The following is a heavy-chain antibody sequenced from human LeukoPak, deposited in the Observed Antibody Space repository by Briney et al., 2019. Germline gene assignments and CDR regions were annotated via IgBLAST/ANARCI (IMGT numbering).Heavy chain of an antibody. CDR2: ISGSGGGT. D-gene: IGHD1-26*01. J-gene: IGHJ4*02. V-gene: IGHV3-23*01. Sequence: GGSLRLSCAASGFTFSSYAMSWVRQAPGKGLEWVSTISGSGGGTYYADSVKGRFTISRDNSKNSLYLQMSSLRAEDTALYYCAKVVGATTRGYFDYWGQGTLVTVSS. CDR1: GFTFSSYA. CDR3: AKVVGATTRGYFDY.